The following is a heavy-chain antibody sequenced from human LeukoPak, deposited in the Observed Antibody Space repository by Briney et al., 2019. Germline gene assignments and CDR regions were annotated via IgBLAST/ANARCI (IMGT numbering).Heavy chain of an antibody. CDR2: IYSGGST. J-gene: IGHJ5*02. D-gene: IGHD6-6*01. CDR3: AREHSSSSSLYNWFDP. Sequence: GGSLRLSCAASGFTVSSNYMSWVRQAPGKGLEWVSVIYSGGSTYYADSVKGRFTISRDNSKNTLYLQMNSLRAEDTAVYYCAREHSSSSSLYNWFDPWGQGTLVTVSS. CDR1: GFTVSSNY. V-gene: IGHV3-53*01.